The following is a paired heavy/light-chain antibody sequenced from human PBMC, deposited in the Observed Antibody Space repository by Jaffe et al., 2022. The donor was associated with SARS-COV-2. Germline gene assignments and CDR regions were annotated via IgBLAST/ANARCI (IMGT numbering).Heavy chain of an antibody. CDR3: GRVSEWEPPDLFADKYYYMDV. CDR1: GGSFSGYY. CDR2: INDSGST. J-gene: IGHJ6*03. D-gene: IGHD1-26*01. Sequence: QVQLQQWGAGLLKPSETLSLTCDVYGGSFSGYYWSWIRQPPGKGLEWIGEINDSGSTKYNPSLKSRVTIPVDTSKNRFSLKLSSVTAADTAVYYCGRVSEWEPPDLFADKYYYMDVWGKGTTVTVSS. V-gene: IGHV4-34*01.
Light chain of an antibody. Sequence: SSELTQDPAVSVALGQTVRITCQGDSLRNYYASWYQQKPGQAPVVVIYGKKNRPSGIPDRFSGSSSGNTASLTITGAQAEDEADYYCDSRDSSGNHWVFGGGTKLTVL. CDR1: SLRNYY. CDR3: DSRDSSGNHWV. V-gene: IGLV3-19*01. CDR2: GKK. J-gene: IGLJ3*02.